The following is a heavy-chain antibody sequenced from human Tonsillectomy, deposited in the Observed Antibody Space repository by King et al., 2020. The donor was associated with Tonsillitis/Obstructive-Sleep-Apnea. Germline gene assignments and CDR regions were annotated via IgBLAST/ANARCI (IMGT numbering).Heavy chain of an antibody. V-gene: IGHV5-51*01. CDR2: IYPGDSDT. Sequence: VQLVQSGAEVKKPGESLKISCKGSGYSFTSYWIGWVRQMPGKGLEWMGIIYPGDSDTRYSPSFQGQVTISADKSISTAYLQWSSLKASDTAMYYCASGHYDFWSGYYAGDYWAREPWSPSPQ. D-gene: IGHD3-3*01. CDR1: GYSFTSYW. CDR3: ASGHYDFWSGYYAGDY. J-gene: IGHJ4*02.